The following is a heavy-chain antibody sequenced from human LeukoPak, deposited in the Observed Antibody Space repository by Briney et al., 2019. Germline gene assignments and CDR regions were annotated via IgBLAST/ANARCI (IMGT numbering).Heavy chain of an antibody. J-gene: IGHJ6*04. CDR1: GFTFSSYE. CDR3: AELGITMIGGV. CDR2: ISSSGSTI. V-gene: IGHV3-48*03. D-gene: IGHD3-10*02. Sequence: GGSLRLSCAASGFTFSSYEMNSVRQAPGPGLEWCSYISSSGSTIYYADSVKGRFTISRDNAKNSLYLQMNSLRAEDTAVYYCAELGITMIGGVWGKGTTVTISS.